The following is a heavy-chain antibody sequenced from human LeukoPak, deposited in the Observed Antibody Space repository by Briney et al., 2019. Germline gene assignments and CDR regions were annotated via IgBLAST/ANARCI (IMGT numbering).Heavy chain of an antibody. CDR3: AKYGAPGWSGYLDY. CDR1: GFTFSNYC. Sequence: GSLRLSFAASGFTFSNYCVTWVRPAPGKALEWVSSISGSGDSTYYADSVKGRFTISRDNSKNTLYLQMNSLRVEDTAIYYCAKYGAPGWSGYLDYWGQGTLVTVSS. J-gene: IGHJ4*02. V-gene: IGHV3-23*01. D-gene: IGHD4/OR15-4a*01. CDR2: ISGSGDST.